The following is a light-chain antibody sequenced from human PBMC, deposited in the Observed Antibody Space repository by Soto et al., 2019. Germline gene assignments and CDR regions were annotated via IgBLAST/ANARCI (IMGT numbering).Light chain of an antibody. CDR3: QHLKSYP. CDR2: AAS. Sequence: DIQLTQSPSILSASIGDRVTITCRASQAISNYLAWYQQKPGKAPKLLIYAASTLQSGVPSRFSGSGSGTEFTLTISSLQPEDFATYYCQHLKSYPFGQGTKLEIK. J-gene: IGKJ2*01. V-gene: IGKV1-9*01. CDR1: QAISNY.